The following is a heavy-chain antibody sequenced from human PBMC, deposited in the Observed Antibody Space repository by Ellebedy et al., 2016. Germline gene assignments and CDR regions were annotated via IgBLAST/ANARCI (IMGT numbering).Heavy chain of an antibody. CDR3: ARDVTGGIAVTGTFDY. D-gene: IGHD6-13*01. J-gene: IGHJ4*02. V-gene: IGHV3-33*01. CDR1: GFTFSNYG. Sequence: GESLKISXAASGFTFSNYGMHWVRQAPGTGLEWVAVIWYDGSKKYYADSVKGRFTISRDDSNNTLYLQMNSLRAEDTAVYYCARDVTGGIAVTGTFDYWGQGTLVTVSS. CDR2: IWYDGSKK.